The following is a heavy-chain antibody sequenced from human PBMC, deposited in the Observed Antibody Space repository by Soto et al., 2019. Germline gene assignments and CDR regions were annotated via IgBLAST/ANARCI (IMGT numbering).Heavy chain of an antibody. CDR1: GGTFSGYA. J-gene: IGHJ4*02. V-gene: IGHV1-69*01. CDR2: FVPLFGST. CDR3: ATHSLGTSSPPYVDN. Sequence: QVQLVQSGAEVKKPGSSVKVSCQASGGTFSGYALTWVRQAPGQGLEWMGEFVPLFGSTNYAQKFAGRITMIADESTSTGYMELSTLRSEDTAVYYCATHSLGTSSPPYVDNWGQGTLVTVSS. D-gene: IGHD2-15*01.